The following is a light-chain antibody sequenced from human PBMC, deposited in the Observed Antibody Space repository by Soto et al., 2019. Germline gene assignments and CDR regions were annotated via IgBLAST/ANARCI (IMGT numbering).Light chain of an antibody. CDR2: DAS. CDR1: QSVSSY. Sequence: EIVLTQSPATLSLSPGERATLSCRASQSVSSYLAWYQQKPGQAPRLLIYDASNRATGIPARFSGSGSGTDFTLTISSLGPEDFAVYYCQQRSNWPLFTFGPGNKVDI. CDR3: QQRSNWPLFT. V-gene: IGKV3-11*01. J-gene: IGKJ3*01.